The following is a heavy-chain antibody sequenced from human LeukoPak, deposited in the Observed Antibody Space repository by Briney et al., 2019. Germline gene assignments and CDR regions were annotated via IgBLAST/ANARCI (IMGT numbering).Heavy chain of an antibody. CDR1: GFTVSAYA. CDR3: AARKVRGVWFYLDY. J-gene: IGHJ4*02. Sequence: GVSLRLSCAASGFTVSAYAMAWVRQAPGKGLEWVSTIYDCISYYPDSVKGRFAISTDNSKNTLYLQVNSLRVGDTAVYFCAARKVRGVWFYLDYWGQGTLVTVSS. D-gene: IGHD3-10*01. CDR2: IYDCIS. V-gene: IGHV3-23*05.